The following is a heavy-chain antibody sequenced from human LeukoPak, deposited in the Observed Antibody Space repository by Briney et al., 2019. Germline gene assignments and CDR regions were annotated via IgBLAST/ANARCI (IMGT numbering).Heavy chain of an antibody. CDR2: IYPGDSDT. CDR1: GYSFTSYW. J-gene: IGHJ4*02. CDR3: ARQPYYDYVWGSFSPGYYFGY. D-gene: IGHD3-16*01. V-gene: IGHV5-51*01. Sequence: KPGESLKISCKGSGYSFTSYWIGWVRQMPGKGLEWMGIIYPGDSDTRYSPSFQGQVTTSADKSISTAYLQWSSLKASDTAMYYCARQPYYDYVWGSFSPGYYFGYWGQGTLVTVSS.